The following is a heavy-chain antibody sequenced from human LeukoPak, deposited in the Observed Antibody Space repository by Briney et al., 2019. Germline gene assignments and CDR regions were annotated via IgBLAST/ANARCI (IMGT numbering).Heavy chain of an antibody. V-gene: IGHV4-61*01. CDR1: GGSISSGSYY. D-gene: IGHD5-18*01. Sequence: PSQTLSLTYTVSGGSISSGSYYWSWIRQPPGKGLEWIGYIYYSGSTNSNPSLKSRVTISVDTSKNQFSLKLSSVTAADTAVYYCARDRGYSYGYLDYWGQGTLVTVSS. CDR3: ARDRGYSYGYLDY. J-gene: IGHJ4*02. CDR2: IYYSGST.